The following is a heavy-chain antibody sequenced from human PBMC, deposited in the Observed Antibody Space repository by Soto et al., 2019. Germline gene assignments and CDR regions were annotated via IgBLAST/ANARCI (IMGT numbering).Heavy chain of an antibody. J-gene: IGHJ5*02. CDR2: INPSGGST. CDR1: GYTFTSYY. V-gene: IGHV1-46*01. Sequence: ASVKVSCKASGYTFTSYYMHWVRQVPGQGLEWMGIINPSGGSTSYAQKFQGRVTMTRDTSTSTVYMELSSLRSEDTAVYYCASEAIGYCSSTSCSQKFDPWGQGTLVTVSS. D-gene: IGHD2-2*01. CDR3: ASEAIGYCSSTSCSQKFDP.